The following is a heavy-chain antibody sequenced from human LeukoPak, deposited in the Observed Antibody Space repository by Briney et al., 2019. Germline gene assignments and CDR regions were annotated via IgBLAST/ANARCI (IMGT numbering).Heavy chain of an antibody. Sequence: PGGSLRLSCAASGFTFSSCWMTWVRQTPGKGLGWVASIKEDGSGKYYVDSVKGRFTISRDNAKNSLSLQMNSLRVEDAAIYYCASLFFWYLGQGTLVTGSS. CDR1: GFTFSSCW. CDR3: ASLFFWY. J-gene: IGHJ4*03. CDR2: IKEDGSGK. V-gene: IGHV3-7*01. D-gene: IGHD3-3*01.